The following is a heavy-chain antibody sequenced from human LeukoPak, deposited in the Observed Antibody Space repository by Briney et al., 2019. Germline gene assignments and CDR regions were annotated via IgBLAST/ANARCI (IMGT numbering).Heavy chain of an antibody. J-gene: IGHJ6*02. Sequence: ASVKVSCKASGYTFTGYYMHWVRQAPGQGLEWMGWINPNSGGTNYAQKFQGRVTMTRDTSISTAYMELSRLRSDDTAVYYCAREGIVGATTPYYYYGMDVWGQGTTV. CDR1: GYTFTGYY. V-gene: IGHV1-2*02. D-gene: IGHD1-26*01. CDR2: INPNSGGT. CDR3: AREGIVGATTPYYYYGMDV.